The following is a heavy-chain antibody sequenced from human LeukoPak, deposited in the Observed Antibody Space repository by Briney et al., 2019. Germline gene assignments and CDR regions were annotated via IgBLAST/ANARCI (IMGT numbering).Heavy chain of an antibody. Sequence: GGSLRLSRAASGFTFNTYTMNWVRQAPGKGLEWVSSITSGSSYIYYADSVKGRFTISRDNAKNSLYLQMNSLRAEDTAVYYCARDPYSGSYGNYYYYFMDVWGKGTTVTISS. J-gene: IGHJ6*03. CDR2: ITSGSSYI. D-gene: IGHD1-26*01. CDR1: GFTFNTYT. CDR3: ARDPYSGSYGNYYYYFMDV. V-gene: IGHV3-21*01.